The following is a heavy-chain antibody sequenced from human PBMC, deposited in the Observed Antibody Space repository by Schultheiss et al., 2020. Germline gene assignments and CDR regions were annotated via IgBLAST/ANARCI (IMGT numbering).Heavy chain of an antibody. Sequence: ASVKVSCKASGYTFTGYYMHWVRQAPGQGLEWMGWINPNSGGTNYAQKFQGRVTMTRDTSISTAYMVLSRLRSDDTAVYYCARDLSGDIVVVVAATLTSGPFDPWGQGTLVNVYS. CDR2: INPNSGGT. J-gene: IGHJ5*02. CDR1: GYTFTGYY. D-gene: IGHD2-15*01. V-gene: IGHV1-2*02. CDR3: ARDLSGDIVVVVAATLTSGPFDP.